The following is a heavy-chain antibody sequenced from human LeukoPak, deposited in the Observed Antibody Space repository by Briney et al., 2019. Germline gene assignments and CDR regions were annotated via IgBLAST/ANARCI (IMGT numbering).Heavy chain of an antibody. CDR2: IWYDGSNT. J-gene: IGHJ6*02. Sequence: PGGSLRLSCAASGFTFSSYGMHWVRQAPGKGLEWVAAIWYDGSNTYYADSVKGRFTISRDNSKNTLYLQMNSLRAEDMAVYYCARDGVGYGDYGVYYYYYGMDVWGQGTTVTVSS. V-gene: IGHV3-33*01. CDR3: ARDGVGYGDYGVYYYYYGMDV. D-gene: IGHD4-17*01. CDR1: GFTFSSYG.